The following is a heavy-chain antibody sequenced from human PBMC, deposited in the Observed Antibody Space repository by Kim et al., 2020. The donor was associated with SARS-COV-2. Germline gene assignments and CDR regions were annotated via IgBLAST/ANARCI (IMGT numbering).Heavy chain of an antibody. CDR1: GFTFSSYG. J-gene: IGHJ4*02. V-gene: IGHV3-33*01. CDR3: ARGEWLHRGRTPFDY. Sequence: GGSLRLSCAASGFTFSSYGMHWVRQAPGKGLEWVAVIWYDGSNKYYADSVKGRFTISRDNSKNTLYLQMNSLRAEDTAVYYCARGEWLHRGRTPFDYWGQGTLVTVSS. CDR2: IWYDGSNK. D-gene: IGHD5-12*01.